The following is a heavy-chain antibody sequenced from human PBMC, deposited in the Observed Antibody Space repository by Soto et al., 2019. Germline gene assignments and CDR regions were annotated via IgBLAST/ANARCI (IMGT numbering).Heavy chain of an antibody. D-gene: IGHD5-12*01. CDR1: GYTFTSYG. CDR2: ISAYNGNT. J-gene: IGHJ4*02. Sequence: QVQLVQSGAEVKKPGASVKVSCKASGYTFTSYGISWVRQAPGQGLEWMGWISAYNGNTNYAQKLQGRVTMTTDTXXXXXXXXXXXXXXXXTXXXXXXXXGGYDVDYWGQGTLVTVSS. CDR3: XXXGGYDVDY. V-gene: IGHV1-18*01.